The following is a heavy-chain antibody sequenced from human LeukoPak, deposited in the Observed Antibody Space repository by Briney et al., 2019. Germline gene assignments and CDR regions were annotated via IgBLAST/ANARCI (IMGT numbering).Heavy chain of an antibody. D-gene: IGHD6-13*01. CDR3: ASDLFSSSWYLLQ. CDR2: IYTSGST. V-gene: IGHV4-4*07. J-gene: IGHJ4*02. Sequence: PSETLSLTCTVSGRSLSSYYWSWIRQPAGKGLEWIGRIYTSGSTNYNPSLKSRVTMSVDTSKNQFSLKLSSVTAADTAVYYCASDLFSSSWYLLQWGQGTLVTVSS. CDR1: GRSLSSYY.